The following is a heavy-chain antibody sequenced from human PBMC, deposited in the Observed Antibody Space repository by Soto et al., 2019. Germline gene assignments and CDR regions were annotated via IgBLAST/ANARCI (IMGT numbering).Heavy chain of an antibody. CDR2: ISYDGSNK. J-gene: IGHJ6*02. V-gene: IGHV3-30-3*01. Sequence: QVQLVESGGGVVQPGRSLRLSCAASGFTFSSYAMHWVRQAPGKGLEWVAVISYDGSNKYYADSVKGRFTISRDNSKNTLYLLMNSLRAEDTAVYYCASLPELPWALYGMDVWGQGTTVTVSS. CDR3: ASLPELPWALYGMDV. CDR1: GFTFSSYA. D-gene: IGHD1-7*01.